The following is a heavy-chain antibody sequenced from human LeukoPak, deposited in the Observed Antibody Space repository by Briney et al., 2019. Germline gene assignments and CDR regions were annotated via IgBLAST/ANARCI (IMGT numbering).Heavy chain of an antibody. J-gene: IGHJ4*02. CDR3: AKSPQRYSSGWVHPFDY. V-gene: IGHV3-30*18. Sequence: PGRSLRLSCAASGFTFSSYGMHWVRQAPGKGLEWVAVISYDGSNKYYADSVKGRFTISRDNSKNALYLQMNSLRAEDTAVYYCAKSPQRYSSGWVHPFDYWGQGTLVTVSS. D-gene: IGHD6-19*01. CDR1: GFTFSSYG. CDR2: ISYDGSNK.